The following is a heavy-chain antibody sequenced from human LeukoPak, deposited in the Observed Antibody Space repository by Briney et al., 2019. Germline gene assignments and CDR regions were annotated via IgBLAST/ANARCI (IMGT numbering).Heavy chain of an antibody. J-gene: IGHJ4*02. D-gene: IGHD1-1*01. CDR1: GFTFDDHA. Sequence: PGRSLRLSCAASGFTFDDHAMHWVRQAPGKGLEWVSGISWNSGSIGYADSVKGRFTISRDNAKNSLYLQMNSLRAEDTALYYCAKGLDWNEYFDYWGQGTLVTVSS. CDR2: ISWNSGSI. V-gene: IGHV3-9*01. CDR3: AKGLDWNEYFDY.